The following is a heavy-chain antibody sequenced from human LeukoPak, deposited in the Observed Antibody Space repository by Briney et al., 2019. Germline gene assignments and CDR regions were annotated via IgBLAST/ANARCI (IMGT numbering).Heavy chain of an antibody. V-gene: IGHV4-38-2*02. D-gene: IGHD5-24*01. CDR1: GYSISSGYY. CDR3: ARWDRPYKFDF. J-gene: IGHJ4*02. Sequence: SETLSHTFTVSGYSISSGYYWGWIGQPPGKGLEWIGSIYHSGSTYYNPSLKSRVTISVDTSKNQFSLKLSSVTAADTAVYYCARWDRPYKFDFWGQGTLVTVSS. CDR2: IYHSGST.